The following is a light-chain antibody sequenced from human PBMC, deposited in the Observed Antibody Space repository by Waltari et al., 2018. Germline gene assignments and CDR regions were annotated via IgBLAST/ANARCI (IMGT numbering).Light chain of an antibody. CDR2: GKN. CDR1: SLRYFY. Sequence: SSELTQDPAVSVALGQTVRITCPGYSLRYFYANWYRQKPGQAPLLVMYGKNNRPSGIPDRFSGSYSGDTASLTITGAQAEDEADYYCNSRDSNGNPFVFGPATKVTVL. J-gene: IGLJ1*01. V-gene: IGLV3-19*01. CDR3: NSRDSNGNPFV.